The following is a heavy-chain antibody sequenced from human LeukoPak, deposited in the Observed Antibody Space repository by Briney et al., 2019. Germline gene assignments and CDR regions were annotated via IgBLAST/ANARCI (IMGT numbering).Heavy chain of an antibody. CDR2: ISCSGGST. D-gene: IGHD3-22*01. V-gene: IGHV3-23*01. CDR3: AKGSDDSSGYYNWFDP. CDR1: GFTFSSYA. Sequence: SGGSLRLSCAASGFTFSSYAMSWVRQAPGKGLEWVSAISCSGGSTYYADPVKGRFTISRDNYKNTLYLQMNSLRAEDTGVYYCAKGSDDSSGYYNWFDPWGQGTLVTVSS. J-gene: IGHJ5*02.